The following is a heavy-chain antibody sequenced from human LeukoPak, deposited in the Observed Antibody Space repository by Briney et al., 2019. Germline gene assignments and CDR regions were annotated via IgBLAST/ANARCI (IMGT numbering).Heavy chain of an antibody. J-gene: IGHJ4*02. Sequence: QAGGSLRLSCAASGFTVSSNYMSWVRQAPGKGLEWVSIIYSGGSTYYADSVKGRFTISRDNSKNTLYLQMNSLRAEDTAVYYCARDGPDYDSSGRPVDYWGQGTLVTVSS. V-gene: IGHV3-66*01. CDR1: GFTVSSNY. CDR3: ARDGPDYDSSGRPVDY. D-gene: IGHD3-22*01. CDR2: IYSGGST.